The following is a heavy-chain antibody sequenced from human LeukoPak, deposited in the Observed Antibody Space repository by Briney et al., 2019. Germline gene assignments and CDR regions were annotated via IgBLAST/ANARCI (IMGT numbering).Heavy chain of an antibody. CDR3: AITYYYDSSGYLGY. Sequence: GASVKVSCKASGYTFTGYYMHWVRQAPGQGLEWMGWISAYNGNTNYAQKLQGRVTMTTDTSTSTAYMELRSLRSDDTAVYYCAITYYYDSSGYLGYWGQGTLVTVSS. V-gene: IGHV1-18*04. D-gene: IGHD3-22*01. CDR1: GYTFTGYY. J-gene: IGHJ4*02. CDR2: ISAYNGNT.